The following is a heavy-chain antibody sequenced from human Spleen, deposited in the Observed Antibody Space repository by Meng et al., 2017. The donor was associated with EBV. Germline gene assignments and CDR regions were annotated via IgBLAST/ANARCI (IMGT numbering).Heavy chain of an antibody. D-gene: IGHD2-8*01. CDR1: GYSFKDYA. V-gene: IGHV1-3*01. CDR2: INAGTGNL. J-gene: IGHJ4*02. Sequence: QVQLVQSGAEVKKPGASVKVSCKASGYSFKDYAIHWLRQAPGQGLEWVGWINAGTGNLKYSQKYQGRVSISRDTSATTAYMELNRLKSEDTAVYYCARDRNGPDSWGQGTLVTVSS. CDR3: ARDRNGPDS.